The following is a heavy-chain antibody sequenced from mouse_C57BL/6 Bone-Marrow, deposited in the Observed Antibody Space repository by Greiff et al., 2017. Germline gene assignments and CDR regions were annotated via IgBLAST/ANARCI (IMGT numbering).Heavy chain of an antibody. CDR3: TTIHYYGSRYTWFAY. D-gene: IGHD1-1*01. CDR2: IDPEDGDT. V-gene: IGHV14-1*01. J-gene: IGHJ3*01. Sequence: EVQLQQSGAELVRPGASVKLSCTASGFNIKEYYMHWVKQRPEQGLEWIGRIDPEDGDTEYAPKFQGKATMTADTSSNTAYLQLSSLTSEGTAVYYCTTIHYYGSRYTWFAYWGQGTLVTVSA. CDR1: GFNIKEYY.